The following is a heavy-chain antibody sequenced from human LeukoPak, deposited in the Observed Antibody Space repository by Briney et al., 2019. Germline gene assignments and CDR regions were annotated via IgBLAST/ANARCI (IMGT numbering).Heavy chain of an antibody. D-gene: IGHD2-15*01. Sequence: GASVTVSCKASGYTFTIYGISWVRQAPGQGLEWMGWISAYNGNTNYAQKLQGRVTMTTDTSTSTAYMELRSLRSDDTAVYYCARVPPYCSGGSCCSYWFDPWGQGTLVTVSS. J-gene: IGHJ5*02. V-gene: IGHV1-18*01. CDR2: ISAYNGNT. CDR3: ARVPPYCSGGSCCSYWFDP. CDR1: GYTFTIYG.